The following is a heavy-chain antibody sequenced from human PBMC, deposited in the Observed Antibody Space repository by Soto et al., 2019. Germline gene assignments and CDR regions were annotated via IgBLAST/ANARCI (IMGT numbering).Heavy chain of an antibody. CDR3: ARSQGSSTSLEIYYYYYYGMDV. V-gene: IGHV1-69*01. Sequence: QMQLVQSGAEVKKPGSSVKVSCKASGATFSSYAISWVRQPPGQGLEWMGGIIPISDRTNYAQKVQGRVTITADESTSTAYMELSSLRSEDTAVYYCARSQGSSTSLEIYYYYYYGMDVWGQGTTVTVSS. CDR1: GATFSSYA. J-gene: IGHJ6*02. CDR2: IIPISDRT. D-gene: IGHD2-2*01.